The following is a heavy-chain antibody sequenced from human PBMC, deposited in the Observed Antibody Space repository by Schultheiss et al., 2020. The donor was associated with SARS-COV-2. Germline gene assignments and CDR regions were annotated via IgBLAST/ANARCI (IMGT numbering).Heavy chain of an antibody. V-gene: IGHV3-48*02. J-gene: IGHJ4*02. Sequence: GESLKISCAASGFTFSSYSMNWVRQAPGKGLEWVSYISSSSSTIYYADSVKGRFTISRDNAKNSLYLQMNSLRDEDTAVYYCARNAGYSSSWLLDYWGQGTLVTVSS. CDR2: ISSSSSTI. CDR3: ARNAGYSSSWLLDY. D-gene: IGHD6-13*01. CDR1: GFTFSSYS.